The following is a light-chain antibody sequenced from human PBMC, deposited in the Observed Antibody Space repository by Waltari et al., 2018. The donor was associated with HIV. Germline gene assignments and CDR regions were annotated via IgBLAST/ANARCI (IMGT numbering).Light chain of an antibody. J-gene: IGLJ2*01. CDR1: ALGDRY. CDR3: QARDSSTVV. CDR2: QDT. Sequence: SYELTQPPSVSVSPGQTASITCSGAALGDRYACWYQQKPGQSPLLVIYQDTKRPSGIPERFSGSNSGNTATLTISGTQAMDEADYYCQARDSSTVVFGGGTKLTVL. V-gene: IGLV3-1*01.